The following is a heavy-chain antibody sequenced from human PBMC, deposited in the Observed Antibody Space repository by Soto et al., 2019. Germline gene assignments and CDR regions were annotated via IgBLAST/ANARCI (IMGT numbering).Heavy chain of an antibody. J-gene: IGHJ4*02. CDR2: ISGSGGST. CDR1: GFTFSSYA. Sequence: GSLRLSCAASGFTFSSYAMSWVRQAPGKGLEWVSAISGSGGSTYYADSVKGRFTISRDNSKNTLYLQMNSLRAEDTAVYYCAKGSLNDYRSLWPFDYWGQGTLVTVSS. CDR3: AKGSLNDYRSLWPFDY. D-gene: IGHD4-4*01. V-gene: IGHV3-23*01.